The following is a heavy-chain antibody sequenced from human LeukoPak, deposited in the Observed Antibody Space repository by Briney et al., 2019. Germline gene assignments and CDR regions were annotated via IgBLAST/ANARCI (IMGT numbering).Heavy chain of an antibody. CDR3: ARGVLAYFDY. CDR1: GGPFSGYY. V-gene: IGHV4-34*01. D-gene: IGHD3-3*02. CDR2: INHSGNA. J-gene: IGHJ4*02. Sequence: SETLSLTCAVSGGPFSGYYWTWIRQPPGKGLEWIGEINHSGNANYNPSLKSRVTISVDTSKNQFSLKLSSVTAADTAVYYCARGVLAYFDYWGQGTLVTVSS.